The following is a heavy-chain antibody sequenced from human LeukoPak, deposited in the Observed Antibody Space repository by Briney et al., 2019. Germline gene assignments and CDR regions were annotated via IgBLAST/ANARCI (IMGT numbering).Heavy chain of an antibody. CDR2: ISGSGGST. J-gene: IGHJ4*02. V-gene: IGHV3-23*01. Sequence: GGSLRLSCAASGFTFSSYAMSWVRQAPGKGLEWVSAISGSGGSTYYADSVKGRFTISRDNSKNTLYLQMNSLRAEDTAVYYCAKGYDSSGYYSGYYFDYWGQGTLATVSS. D-gene: IGHD3-22*01. CDR1: GFTFSSYA. CDR3: AKGYDSSGYYSGYYFDY.